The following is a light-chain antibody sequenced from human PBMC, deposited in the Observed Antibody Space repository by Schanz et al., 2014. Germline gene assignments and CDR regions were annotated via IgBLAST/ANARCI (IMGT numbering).Light chain of an antibody. CDR2: EGT. V-gene: IGLV2-23*01. Sequence: QSALTQPASVSGSPGQSITISCTGTSSDVGSYNLVSWYQQHPDKAPKLIIYEGTKRPSGVSNRFSGSESGNTASLTISGHQAEDESGYYCCSYAGSDSWVLGGGTKLTVL. CDR1: SSDVGSYNL. J-gene: IGLJ2*01. CDR3: CSYAGSDSWV.